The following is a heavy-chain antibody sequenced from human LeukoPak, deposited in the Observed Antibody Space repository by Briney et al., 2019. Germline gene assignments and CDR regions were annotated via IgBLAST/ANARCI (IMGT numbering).Heavy chain of an antibody. D-gene: IGHD3-10*01. J-gene: IGHJ4*02. V-gene: IGHV1-69*04. CDR1: GGTFSSYA. Sequence: SVKVSCKASGGTFSSYAISWVRQAPGPGLEWMGRIIPILGIANYAQKFQGRVTITADKSTSTAYMELSSLRSEDTAVYYCARDYGEWFGDFSPPDYWGQGTLVTVSS. CDR3: ARDYGEWFGDFSPPDY. CDR2: IIPILGIA.